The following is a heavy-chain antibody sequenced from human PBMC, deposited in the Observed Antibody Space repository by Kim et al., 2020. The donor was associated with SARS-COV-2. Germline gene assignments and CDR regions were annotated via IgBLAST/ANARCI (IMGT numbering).Heavy chain of an antibody. CDR3: AGWTVTTGNWFDP. Sequence: SETLSLTCAVYGGSFSGYYWSWIRQPPGKGLEWIGEINHSGSTNYNPSLKSRVTISVDTSKNQFSLKLSSVTAADTAVYYCAGWTVTTGNWFDPWDQGTLITVSS. J-gene: IGHJ5*02. V-gene: IGHV4-34*01. CDR2: INHSGST. CDR1: GGSFSGYY. D-gene: IGHD4-17*01.